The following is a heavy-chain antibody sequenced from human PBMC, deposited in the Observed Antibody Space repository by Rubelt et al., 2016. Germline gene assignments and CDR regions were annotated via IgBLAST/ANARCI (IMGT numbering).Heavy chain of an antibody. V-gene: IGHV3-74*01. D-gene: IGHD2-21*01. J-gene: IGHJ5*02. CDR2: INSDGSST. Sequence: INSDGSSTSYADSVKGRFTISRDNAKNTLYLQMNSLRAEDTAVYYCARAPDGYERFGEGDWFDPWGQGTLVTVSS. CDR3: ARAPDGYERFGEGDWFDP.